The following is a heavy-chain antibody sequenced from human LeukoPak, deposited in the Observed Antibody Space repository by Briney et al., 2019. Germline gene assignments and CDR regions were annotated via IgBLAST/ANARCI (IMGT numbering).Heavy chain of an antibody. V-gene: IGHV3-21*01. CDR3: ARDYDFWSGYYIWFDP. CDR2: ISSSSYI. CDR1: GFTFSSYS. Sequence: GGSLRLSCAASGFTFSSYSMNWVRQAPGKGLEWVSSISSSSYIYYADSVKGRFTISSDNAKNSLYLQMNSLRAEDTAVYYCARDYDFWSGYYIWFDPWGQGTLVTVSS. J-gene: IGHJ5*02. D-gene: IGHD3-3*01.